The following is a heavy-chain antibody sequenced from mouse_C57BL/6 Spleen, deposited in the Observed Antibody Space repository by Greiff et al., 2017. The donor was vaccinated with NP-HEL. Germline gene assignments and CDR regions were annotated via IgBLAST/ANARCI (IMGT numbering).Heavy chain of an antibody. J-gene: IGHJ4*01. CDR2: IYPGSGNT. Sequence: QVQLQQSGPELVKPGASVKISCKASGYSFTSYYIHWVKQRPGQGLEWIGWIYPGSGNTKYNEKFKGKATLTADTSSSTAYMQLSSLTSEDSAVYYCARGDGNYVYYYAMDYWGQGTSVTVSS. V-gene: IGHV1-66*01. D-gene: IGHD2-1*01. CDR3: ARGDGNYVYYYAMDY. CDR1: GYSFTSYY.